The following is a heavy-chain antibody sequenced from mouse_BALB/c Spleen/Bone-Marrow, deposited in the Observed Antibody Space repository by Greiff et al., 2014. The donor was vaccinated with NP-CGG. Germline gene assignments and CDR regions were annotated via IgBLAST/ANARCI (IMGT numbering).Heavy chain of an antibody. CDR2: ISSGGST. V-gene: IGHV5-6-5*01. J-gene: IGHJ2*01. D-gene: IGHD2-3*01. CDR1: GFTFSSYA. Sequence: EVQLVESGGGLVKPGGSLKLSCAASGFTFSSYAMSWVRQTPEKRLEWVASISSGGSTYYPVSVKGRFTISRDNARNILYLQMSSLRSEDTAMYYCAREVDGWYYFDYWGQGTTLTVSS. CDR3: AREVDGWYYFDY.